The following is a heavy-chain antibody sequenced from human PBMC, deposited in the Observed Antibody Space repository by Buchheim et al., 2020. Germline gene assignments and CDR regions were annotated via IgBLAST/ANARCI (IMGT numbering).Heavy chain of an antibody. CDR2: ILYDGSNR. CDR3: AREGGNSYGMDV. Sequence: QVQLVESGGGVVQPGRSLRLSCAASGFTFSSYAMHWVRQAPGKGLEWVAIILYDGSNRYSADSVTGRFTISRDNSKNTLYLQMNSLRAEDTAIYYCAREGGNSYGMDVWGQGTT. J-gene: IGHJ6*02. CDR1: GFTFSSYA. D-gene: IGHD2-15*01. V-gene: IGHV3-30*03.